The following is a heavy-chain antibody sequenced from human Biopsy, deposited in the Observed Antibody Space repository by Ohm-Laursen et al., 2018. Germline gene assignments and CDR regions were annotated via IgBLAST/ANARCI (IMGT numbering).Heavy chain of an antibody. CDR1: GYSFTSYY. D-gene: IGHD6-19*01. CDR2: INPSGSTT. Sequence: GASVKVSCKAFGYSFTSYYMHWVRQAPGQGLEWMGMINPSGSTTSYPQIFQGRVTMTRDTSKSTVYMEPSSLRSADTAVYFCARNTGWYGDLYYFDYWGQGTLVTVSS. V-gene: IGHV1-46*01. CDR3: ARNTGWYGDLYYFDY. J-gene: IGHJ4*02.